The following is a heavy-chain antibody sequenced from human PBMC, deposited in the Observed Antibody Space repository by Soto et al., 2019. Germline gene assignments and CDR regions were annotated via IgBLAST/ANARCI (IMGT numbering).Heavy chain of an antibody. CDR1: GCSISSYY. CDR2: IYYSGST. J-gene: IGHJ6*02. Sequence: PSETLSVTSNDSGCSISSYYWIWVRQPPGKGLEWVGYIYYSGSTNYNPSLKSRVTISVDTSKNQFSLKLSSVTAADTAVYYCARDMSIAVAGTGGYYYYYGMDVWGQGTTVPVPS. V-gene: IGHV4-59*01. D-gene: IGHD6-19*01. CDR3: ARDMSIAVAGTGGYYYYYGMDV.